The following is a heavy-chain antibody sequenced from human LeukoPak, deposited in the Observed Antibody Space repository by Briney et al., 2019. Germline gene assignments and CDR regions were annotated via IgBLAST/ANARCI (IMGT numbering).Heavy chain of an antibody. Sequence: KPSETLSRTCTVSGGSISSYYWNWIRQPAGKGLEGIGRIYTSGNTNSNPSLNSPVTMSVDTPNTQFSLKLSSVTAADPAVSYCAREEMAIDYWGQGTLVTVPS. CDR2: IYTSGNT. J-gene: IGHJ4*02. CDR3: AREEMAIDY. CDR1: GGSISSYY. V-gene: IGHV4-4*07.